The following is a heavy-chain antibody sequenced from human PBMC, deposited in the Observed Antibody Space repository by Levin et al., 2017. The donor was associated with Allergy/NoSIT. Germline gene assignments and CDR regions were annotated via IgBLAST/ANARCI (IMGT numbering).Heavy chain of an antibody. V-gene: IGHV3-30-3*01. CDR1: GFTFSSYA. Sequence: GGSLRLSCAASGFTFSSYAMHWVRQAPGKGLEWVAVISYDGSNKYYADSVKGRFTISRDNSKNTLYLQMNSLRAEDTAVYYCARVGPDDAFDIWGQGTMVTVSS. CDR3: ARVGPDDAFDI. CDR2: ISYDGSNK. J-gene: IGHJ3*02.